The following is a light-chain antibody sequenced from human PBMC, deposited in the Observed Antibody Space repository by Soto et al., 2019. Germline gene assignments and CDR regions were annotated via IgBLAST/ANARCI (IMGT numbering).Light chain of an antibody. CDR2: LAS. V-gene: IGKV3-11*01. CDR3: HQRQSWPRT. CDR1: QAVNTR. Sequence: EIVLTQSPATLSSFPGDRVPLSCRASQAVNTRLAWYQHKPGQAPRLLIYLASNRAAGVPARFSGSGSGTDFTRTISDVEPEDFAVYYCHQRQSWPRTFGQGTKVDIK. J-gene: IGKJ1*01.